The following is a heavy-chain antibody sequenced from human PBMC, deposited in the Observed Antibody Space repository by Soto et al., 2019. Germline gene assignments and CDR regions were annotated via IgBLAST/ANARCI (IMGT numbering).Heavy chain of an antibody. CDR3: ARARYYYDSSARGMDV. J-gene: IGHJ6*02. Sequence: QVQLVQSGAEVKKPGSSVKVSCKASGGTFSSYAISWVRQAPGQGLEWMGGIIPIFGTANYAQKFQGRVTITADEXTXXAYMELSSLRSEDTAGYYCARARYYYDSSARGMDVWGQGTTVTVSS. V-gene: IGHV1-69*12. D-gene: IGHD3-22*01. CDR1: GGTFSSYA. CDR2: IIPIFGTA.